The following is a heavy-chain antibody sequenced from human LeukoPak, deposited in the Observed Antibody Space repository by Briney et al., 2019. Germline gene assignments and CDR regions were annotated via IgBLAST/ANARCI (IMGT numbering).Heavy chain of an antibody. CDR2: IKRKIDAGTT. Sequence: TGGSLRLSCAASGFTFSSYWMSWVRQAPGKGLEWVGHIKRKIDAGTTDYAAPVKGRFIISRDDLKNTVYLQMNSLQTEDTAVYYCTTNDAFDIWGQGTMVTVSS. J-gene: IGHJ3*02. V-gene: IGHV3-15*01. CDR3: TTNDAFDI. CDR1: GFTFSSYW.